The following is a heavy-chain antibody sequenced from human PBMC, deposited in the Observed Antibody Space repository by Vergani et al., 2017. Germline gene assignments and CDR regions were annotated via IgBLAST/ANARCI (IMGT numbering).Heavy chain of an antibody. V-gene: IGHV3-30*03. CDR1: GFTSSYYG. CDR3: ATKSCGTPGCQIGYFRE. D-gene: IGHD1-1*01. J-gene: IGHJ1*01. Sequence: QVHLVESGGGVVQPGRSLRLSCVVSGFTSSYYGMHWVRQAPGKGLEWVAVISYDGTQKYYADSVKGRFTISGDNSKSTLYLQMNSLTTEDTAVYYCATKSCGTPGCQIGYFREWGQGTLVTVSS. CDR2: ISYDGTQK.